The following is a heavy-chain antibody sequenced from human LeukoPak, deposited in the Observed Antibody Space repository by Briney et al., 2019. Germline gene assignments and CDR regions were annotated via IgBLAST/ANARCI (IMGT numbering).Heavy chain of an antibody. CDR1: GFTFSSYG. CDR3: AKEPLRYFDWLLFYAFDI. Sequence: SGGSLRLSCAASGFTFSSYGMHWVRQAPGKGLEWVAVISYDGSNKYYADSVKGRFTISRDNSKNTLYLQMNSLRAEDTAVYYCAKEPLRYFDWLLFYAFDIWGQGTMVAVSS. J-gene: IGHJ3*02. V-gene: IGHV3-30*18. CDR2: ISYDGSNK. D-gene: IGHD3-9*01.